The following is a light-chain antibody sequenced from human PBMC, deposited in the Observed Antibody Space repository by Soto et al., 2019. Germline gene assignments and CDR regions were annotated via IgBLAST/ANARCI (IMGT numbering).Light chain of an antibody. J-gene: IGKJ1*01. CDR3: QQYNSYPWT. CDR1: QSISSW. Sequence: IQMTQSPSSMTASVVHRLTMSYRASQSISSWLAWYQQKPGKAPKLLIYDASSLESGVPSRFSGSGSGTEFTLTISSLQPDDFATYYCQQYNSYPWTFGQGTKVDIK. V-gene: IGKV1-5*01. CDR2: DAS.